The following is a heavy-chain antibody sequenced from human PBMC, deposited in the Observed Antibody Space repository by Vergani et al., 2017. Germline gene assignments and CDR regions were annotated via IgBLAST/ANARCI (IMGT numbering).Heavy chain of an antibody. J-gene: IGHJ4*02. D-gene: IGHD3-3*01. CDR1: GFTFSSYA. Sequence: EVQLLESGGGLVQPGGSLRLSCAASGFTFSSYALSWVRQAPGKGLEWVSAISGSGGSTYYADSVKGRFTISRDNSKNTLYLQMNSLRAEDTAVYYCAKSWDLRFLEWLLNYWGQGTLVTVSS. CDR2: ISGSGGST. CDR3: AKSWDLRFLEWLLNY. V-gene: IGHV3-23*01.